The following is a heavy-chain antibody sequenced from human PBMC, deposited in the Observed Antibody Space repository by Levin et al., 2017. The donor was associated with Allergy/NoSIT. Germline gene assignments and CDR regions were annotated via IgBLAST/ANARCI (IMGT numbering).Heavy chain of an antibody. J-gene: IGHJ4*02. Sequence: ASVKVSCKASGYTFTGYYMHWVRQAPGQGLEWMGRINPNSGGTNYAQKFQGRVTMTRDTSISTAYMELSRLRSDDTAVYYCARGLTTVTTLFDYWGQGTLVTVSS. CDR3: ARGLTTVTTLFDY. D-gene: IGHD4-17*01. CDR2: INPNSGGT. CDR1: GYTFTGYY. V-gene: IGHV1-2*06.